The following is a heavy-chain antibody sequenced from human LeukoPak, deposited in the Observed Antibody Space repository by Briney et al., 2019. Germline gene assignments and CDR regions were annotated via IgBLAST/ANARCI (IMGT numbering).Heavy chain of an antibody. CDR2: IKSKTDGGTT. CDR3: TTDDGGSSDLGVFDAFDI. Sequence: GGSLRLSCAASGFTFSSYEMNWVRQAPGKGLEWVGRIKSKTDGGTTDYAAPVKGRFTISRDDSKNTLYLQMNSLKTEDTAVYYCTTDDGGSSDLGVFDAFDIWGQGTMVTVSS. V-gene: IGHV3-15*01. CDR1: GFTFSSYE. D-gene: IGHD1-26*01. J-gene: IGHJ3*02.